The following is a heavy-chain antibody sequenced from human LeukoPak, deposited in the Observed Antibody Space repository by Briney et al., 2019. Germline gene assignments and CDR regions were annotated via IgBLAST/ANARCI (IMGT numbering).Heavy chain of an antibody. CDR1: GCTFSSYA. Sequence: SVKVSCKASGCTFSSYAINWVRQAPGQGLEWMGGIIPIFGTANYAQKFQGRVTITADESTSTAYMELSSLRSEDTAVYYCASSFGFLEWSLYYFAYWGQGTLVTVSS. CDR3: ASSFGFLEWSLYYFAY. J-gene: IGHJ4*02. CDR2: IIPIFGTA. D-gene: IGHD3-3*01. V-gene: IGHV1-69*13.